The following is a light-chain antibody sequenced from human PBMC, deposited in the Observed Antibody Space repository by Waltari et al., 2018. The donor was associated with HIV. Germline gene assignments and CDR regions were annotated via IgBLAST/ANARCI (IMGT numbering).Light chain of an antibody. J-gene: IGKJ2*01. CDR2: HAS. CDR1: QSISFF. Sequence: EIELTQSPATLSLPPGERATISCRARQSISFFLAWYQQKPGQAPSLLIYHASNRATCIPARFSGNGSWTDFTLTINGLTPEDVAVYYCQQRSNRPPKYTFGQGTKLEIK. V-gene: IGKV3-11*01. CDR3: QQRSNRPPKYT.